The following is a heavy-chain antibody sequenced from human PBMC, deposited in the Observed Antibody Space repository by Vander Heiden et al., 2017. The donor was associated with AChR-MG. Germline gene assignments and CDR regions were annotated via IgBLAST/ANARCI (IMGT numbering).Heavy chain of an antibody. CDR2: IIPIFGTA. CDR3: ARHYSNYVRAPYYYYGMDV. J-gene: IGHJ6*02. D-gene: IGHD4-4*01. Sequence: QVQLVQSGAEVKKPGSSVKVSCKASGGTFSSYAISWVRQAPGQGLEWMGGIIPIFGTANYAQKFQGRVTITADESTSTAYMELSSLRSEDTAVYYCARHYSNYVRAPYYYYGMDVWGQGTTVTVSS. V-gene: IGHV1-69*01. CDR1: GGTFSSYA.